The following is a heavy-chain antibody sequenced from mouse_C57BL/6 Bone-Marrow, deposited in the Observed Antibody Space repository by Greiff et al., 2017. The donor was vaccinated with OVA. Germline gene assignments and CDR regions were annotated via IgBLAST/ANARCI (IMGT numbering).Heavy chain of an antibody. V-gene: IGHV5-6*01. J-gene: IGHJ2*01. Sequence: EVQLQESGGDLVKPGGSLKLSCAASGFTFSSYGMSWVRQTPDKRLEWVATISSGGSYTSYPDSVKGRFAISRDNAKKTLYLQMSSLKSEDTAMYYCARLPSMVTTGYWGQGTTLTVSS. CDR2: ISSGGSYT. CDR3: ARLPSMVTTGY. D-gene: IGHD2-2*01. CDR1: GFTFSSYG.